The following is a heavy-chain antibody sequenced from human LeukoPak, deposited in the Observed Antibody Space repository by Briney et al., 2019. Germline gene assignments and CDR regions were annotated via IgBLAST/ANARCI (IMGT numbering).Heavy chain of an antibody. J-gene: IGHJ5*02. CDR2: IYYSGST. CDR1: GGSISSSSYY. D-gene: IGHD3-9*01. V-gene: IGHV4-39*01. Sequence: SETLSLTCTVSGGSISSSSYYWGWIRQPPGRGLEWIGNIYYSGSTYYNPSLKSRVTVSVDTSKNQFSLKLSSVTAADTAVYYCARWVYYDILTGYSQRGWFDPWGQGTLVTVSS. CDR3: ARWVYYDILTGYSQRGWFDP.